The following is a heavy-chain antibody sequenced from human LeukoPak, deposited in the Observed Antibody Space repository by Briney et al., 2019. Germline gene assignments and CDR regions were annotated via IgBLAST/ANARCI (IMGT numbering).Heavy chain of an antibody. V-gene: IGHV1-69*05. D-gene: IGHD3-3*01. CDR3: ARVGSGGYDFWSGYSSTRIYYMDV. CDR2: IIPIFGTA. J-gene: IGHJ6*03. CDR1: GGTFSSYA. Sequence: ASVKVSCKASGGTFSSYAISWVRQAPGQGLEWMGGIIPIFGTANYAQKFQGRVTITTDESTSTAYMELSSLRSEDTAVYYCARVGSGGYDFWSGYSSTRIYYMDVWGKGTTVTVSS.